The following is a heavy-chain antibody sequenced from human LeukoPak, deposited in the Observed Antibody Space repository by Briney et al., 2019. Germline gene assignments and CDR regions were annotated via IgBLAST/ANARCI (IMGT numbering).Heavy chain of an antibody. CDR1: GYSFTSYL. J-gene: IGHJ1*01. Sequence: GESLKISCKGSGYSFTSYLIGWVRQMPGKGLEWMGIIYPGDSDTRYSTSFQGQVTISADKSISTAYLQWSSLKASDTAMYYCARAAKPLCFGERRSKYVQHWGQGTLVTVSS. D-gene: IGHD3-10*01. CDR2: IYPGDSDT. V-gene: IGHV5-51*01. CDR3: ARAAKPLCFGERRSKYVQH.